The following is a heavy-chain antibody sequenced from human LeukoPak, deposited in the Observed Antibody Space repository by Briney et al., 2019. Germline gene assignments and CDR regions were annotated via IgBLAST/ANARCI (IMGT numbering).Heavy chain of an antibody. CDR3: ARVASAGTLYRKDFDY. D-gene: IGHD6-13*01. CDR2: MNPNSGNT. J-gene: IGHJ4*02. V-gene: IGHV1-8*03. Sequence: GASVKVTCKASGYTFTSYDNNWGRQPTGQGHDWMGWMNPNSGNTGYAQKFQGRVTITRNTSISTAYMELSSLRSEDTAVYYCARVASAGTLYRKDFDYWGQGTLVTVSS. CDR1: GYTFTSYD.